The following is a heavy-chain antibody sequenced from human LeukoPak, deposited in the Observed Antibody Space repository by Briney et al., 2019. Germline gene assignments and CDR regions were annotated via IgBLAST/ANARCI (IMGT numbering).Heavy chain of an antibody. V-gene: IGHV4-59*12. CDR3: ARLGWNYIYYFDY. Sequence: PSETLSLTCTVSGGSISSFYWSWIRQPPGQGLEWSGYIYYSGSTNYNPSLKSRVTISVDTSKNQFSLKLSSVTAADTAVYYCARLGWNYIYYFDYWGQGTLVTVSS. D-gene: IGHD1-7*01. J-gene: IGHJ4*02. CDR2: IYYSGST. CDR1: GGSISSFY.